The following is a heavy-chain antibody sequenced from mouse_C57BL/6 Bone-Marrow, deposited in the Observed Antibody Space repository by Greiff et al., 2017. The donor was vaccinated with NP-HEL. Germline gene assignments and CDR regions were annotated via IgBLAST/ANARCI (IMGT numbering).Heavy chain of an antibody. D-gene: IGHD4-1*01. Sequence: VQLQQPGAELVKPGASVKLSCKASGYTFTSYWMHWVKQRPGQGLEWIGMIHPNSGSTNYNEKFKSKATLTVDKSSSTAYMQLSSLSSEDSAVYYCARPNWDVDDYWGQGTTLTVSS. CDR3: ARPNWDVDDY. J-gene: IGHJ2*01. V-gene: IGHV1-64*01. CDR1: GYTFTSYW. CDR2: IHPNSGST.